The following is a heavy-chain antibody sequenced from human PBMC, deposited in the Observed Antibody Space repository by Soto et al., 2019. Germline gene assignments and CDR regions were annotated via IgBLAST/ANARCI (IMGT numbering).Heavy chain of an antibody. Sequence: GGSLRLSCAASGFTFSSYAMSWVRQAPGKGLEWVSAISGSGGSTYYADSVKGRFTISRDNAKNSLYLQMDFLRHEDTAVYYCARRSRPIEYWGRGTLVTVSS. CDR2: ISGSGGST. J-gene: IGHJ4*02. CDR3: ARRSRPIEY. V-gene: IGHV3-23*01. CDR1: GFTFSSYA. D-gene: IGHD6-25*01.